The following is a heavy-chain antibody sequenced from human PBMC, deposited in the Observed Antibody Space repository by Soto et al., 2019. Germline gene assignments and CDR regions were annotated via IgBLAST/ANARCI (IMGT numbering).Heavy chain of an antibody. Sequence: SETLSLTCTVSGGSLSGYYWPWIRQPPGKGLEWIGYIYYSGSASYNPSLKSRVTISVDTSKNQFSLNLSSVTAADTAVYYCASAKVATPYYFDYWGQGILVTVSS. CDR2: IYYSGSA. D-gene: IGHD2-15*01. CDR1: GGSLSGYY. J-gene: IGHJ4*02. V-gene: IGHV4-59*01. CDR3: ASAKVATPYYFDY.